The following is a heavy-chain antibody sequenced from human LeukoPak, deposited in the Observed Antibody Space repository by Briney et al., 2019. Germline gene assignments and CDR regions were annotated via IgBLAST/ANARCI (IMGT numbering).Heavy chain of an antibody. J-gene: IGHJ4*02. V-gene: IGHV3-30-3*01. CDR2: ISYDGSNK. CDR3: ARSYSSSSRGLIPY. Sequence: SGGSLRLSCAASGFTFSSYAMHWVRQAPGKGLEWVAVISYDGSNKYYADSVKGRFTISRDNSKNTLYLQMNSLRAEDTAVYYCARSYSSSSRGLIPYWGQGTLVTVSS. CDR1: GFTFSSYA. D-gene: IGHD6-6*01.